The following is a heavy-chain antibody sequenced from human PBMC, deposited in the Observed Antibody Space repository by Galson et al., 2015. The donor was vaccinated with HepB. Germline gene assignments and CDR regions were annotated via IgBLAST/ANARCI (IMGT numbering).Heavy chain of an antibody. CDR1: GYTFTSYY. J-gene: IGHJ4*02. V-gene: IGHV1-46*01. CDR2: INPSGGST. D-gene: IGHD2-21*02. Sequence: SVKVSCKASGYTFTSYYMHWVRQAPGQGLEWMGIINPSGGSTSYAQKFQGRVTMTRDTSTSTVYMELSSLRSEDTAVYYCARGRPLPPVVTATGFAYFDYWGQGTLVTVSS. CDR3: ARGRPLPPVVTATGFAYFDY.